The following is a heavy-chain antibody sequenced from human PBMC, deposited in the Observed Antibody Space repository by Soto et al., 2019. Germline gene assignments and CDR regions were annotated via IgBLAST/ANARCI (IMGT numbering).Heavy chain of an antibody. D-gene: IGHD4-4*01. V-gene: IGHV1-69*04. CDR2: IIPILGIA. CDR3: GRDSPYSTYARSSFDS. CDR1: GGTFSSYT. Sequence: SVKVSCKASGGTFSSYTISWVRQAPGQGLEWMGRIIPILGIANYAQKFQGRVTITADKSTSTAYMELSSLSSGDRAVYYCGRDSPYSTYARSSFDSGGRGTLVTVSP. J-gene: IGHJ4*02.